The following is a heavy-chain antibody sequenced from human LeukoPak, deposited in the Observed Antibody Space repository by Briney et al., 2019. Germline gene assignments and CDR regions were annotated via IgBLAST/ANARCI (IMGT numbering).Heavy chain of an antibody. Sequence: GGPLRLPCAPSGLIYSHYGMLGARPAPGKSLEWWADLGSDGSNRFYASSVQGRFTISRDNSQNTLFLQMNSLRAEDTAMYYCARDAQRRFDYSNSLKYWGHGTLVTVSS. D-gene: IGHD4-11*01. V-gene: IGHV3-33*01. J-gene: IGHJ4*01. CDR3: ARDAQRRFDYSNSLKY. CDR2: LGSDGSNR. CDR1: GLIYSHYG.